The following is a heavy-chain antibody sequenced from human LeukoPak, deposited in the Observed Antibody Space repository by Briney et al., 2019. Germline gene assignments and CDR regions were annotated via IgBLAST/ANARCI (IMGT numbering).Heavy chain of an antibody. V-gene: IGHV1-2*02. D-gene: IGHD3-3*01. Sequence: VASVKVSCKASGYTFTGYFLHWVRQAPGQGLEWMGWLNPNTGGTNSAQKFQGRVSMTRDTSISTAYMELSSLRSDDTAVYYCARLTSITIFGVVSYWGQGTLVTVSS. CDR3: ARLTSITIFGVVSY. CDR2: LNPNTGGT. J-gene: IGHJ4*02. CDR1: GYTFTGYF.